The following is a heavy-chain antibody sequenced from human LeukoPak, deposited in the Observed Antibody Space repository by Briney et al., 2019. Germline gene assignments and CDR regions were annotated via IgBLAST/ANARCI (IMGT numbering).Heavy chain of an antibody. CDR1: GFTFDNFA. J-gene: IGHJ4*02. CDR2: ITGSGGST. Sequence: GGSLRLSCAPSGFTFDNFAMTWVRHAPGKGLEWVSEITGSGGSTYYAHSVKGRFTISRDNSKNTLYLQMNSLTAEDTAIYYCARELFDFDYWGQGTLVTVSS. V-gene: IGHV3-23*01. D-gene: IGHD3-10*01. CDR3: ARELFDFDY.